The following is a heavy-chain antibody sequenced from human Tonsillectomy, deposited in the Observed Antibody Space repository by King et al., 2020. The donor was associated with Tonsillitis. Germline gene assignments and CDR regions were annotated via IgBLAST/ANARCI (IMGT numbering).Heavy chain of an antibody. V-gene: IGHV4-59*01. CDR3: ARDLRRNLNWFEP. CDR2: ISYSGNT. CDR1: GASLSGYY. D-gene: IGHD1-14*01. J-gene: IGHJ5*02. Sequence: LQLQESGPRLVKPSETLSLSCTVSGASLSGYYWTWLRQAPGKGLEWVGYISYSGNTDYGPSFKSRVTISMDTSKNEFSLTLTSVTAADTAVYYCARDLRRNLNWFEPWGQGILVAVPS.